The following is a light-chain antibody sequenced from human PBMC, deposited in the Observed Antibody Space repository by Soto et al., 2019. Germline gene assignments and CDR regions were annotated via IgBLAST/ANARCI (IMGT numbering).Light chain of an antibody. V-gene: IGKV3-11*01. CDR2: DTS. Sequence: EIVLTQSPATLSLSPGERATLSCRASQSVSSYLAWYQQKPGQAPRLLIYDTSNRATGIPARFSGSGSGTAFTLTTSSIVQEDFAVYYCQQRSNWPLYTFGQGTKLEIK. J-gene: IGKJ2*01. CDR1: QSVSSY. CDR3: QQRSNWPLYT.